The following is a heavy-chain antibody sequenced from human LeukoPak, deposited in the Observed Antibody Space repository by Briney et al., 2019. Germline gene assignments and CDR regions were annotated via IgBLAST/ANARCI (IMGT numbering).Heavy chain of an antibody. CDR2: SSSSGSIN. J-gene: IGHJ4*02. V-gene: IGHV3-11*01. CDR1: GFTLSDYY. CDR3: AREALFGVVDYFDY. D-gene: IGHD3-3*01. Sequence: GGSLRLSCAASGFTLSDYYMVWVRQAPGKGLEWVSLSSSSGSINYYADSVKGRFTVSRDNAKNSVYLQMNGLRAEDTAVYYCAREALFGVVDYFDYWGQGILVSVSS.